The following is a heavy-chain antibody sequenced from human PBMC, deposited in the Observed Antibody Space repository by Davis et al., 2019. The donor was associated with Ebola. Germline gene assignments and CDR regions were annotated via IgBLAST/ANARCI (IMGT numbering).Heavy chain of an antibody. CDR2: INHSGST. Sequence: MPSETLSLTCAVSGGSISSRNWWSWIRQPPGKGLEWIGEINHSGSTNYNPSLKSRVTISVDTSKNQFSLKLSSVTAADTAVYYCARGQGYYGSGTIGRYWGQGTLVTVSS. CDR3: ARGQGYYGSGTIGRY. D-gene: IGHD3-10*01. CDR1: GGSISSRNW. V-gene: IGHV4-4*02. J-gene: IGHJ4*02.